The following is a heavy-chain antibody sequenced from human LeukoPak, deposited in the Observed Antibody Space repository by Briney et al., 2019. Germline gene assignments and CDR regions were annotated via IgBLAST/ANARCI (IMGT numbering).Heavy chain of an antibody. J-gene: IGHJ6*03. Sequence: ASVKVSCKASGYTFTSYDINWVRQATGQGLEWMGWMNPNSGNTGYAQKFQGRVTMTRNTSISTAYMELSSLRSEDTAVYYCARGLFYPRFWPYYYYYYNDVWGKGATVSVSS. CDR1: GYTFTSYD. CDR2: MNPNSGNT. CDR3: ARGLFYPRFWPYYYYYYNDV. D-gene: IGHD3-3*01. V-gene: IGHV1-8*01.